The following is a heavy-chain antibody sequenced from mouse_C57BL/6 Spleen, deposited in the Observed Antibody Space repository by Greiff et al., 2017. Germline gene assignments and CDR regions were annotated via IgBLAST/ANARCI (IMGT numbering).Heavy chain of an antibody. D-gene: IGHD1-1*01. V-gene: IGHV1-80*01. CDR3: ARWALYYGSSYWYFDV. CDR1: GYAFSSYW. Sequence: VKLQESGAELVKPGASVKISCKASGYAFSSYWMNWVKQRPGKGLEWIGQIYPGDGDTNYNGKFKGKATLTADKSSSTAYMQLSSLTSEDSAVYFCARWALYYGSSYWYFDVWGTGTTVTVSS. CDR2: IYPGDGDT. J-gene: IGHJ1*03.